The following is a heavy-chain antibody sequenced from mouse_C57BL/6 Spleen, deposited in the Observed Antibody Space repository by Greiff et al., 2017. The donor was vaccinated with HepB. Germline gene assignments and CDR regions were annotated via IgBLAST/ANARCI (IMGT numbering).Heavy chain of an antibody. CDR3: TRAHYYGSSSDV. J-gene: IGHJ1*03. V-gene: IGHV5-9-1*02. CDR2: ISSGGDYI. D-gene: IGHD1-1*01. Sequence: EVKLMESGEGLVKPGGSLKLSCAASGFTFSSYAMSWVRQTPEKRLEWVAYISSGGDYIYYADTVKGRFTISRDNARNTLYLQMSSLKSEDTAMYYCTRAHYYGSSSDVWGTGTTVTVSS. CDR1: GFTFSSYA.